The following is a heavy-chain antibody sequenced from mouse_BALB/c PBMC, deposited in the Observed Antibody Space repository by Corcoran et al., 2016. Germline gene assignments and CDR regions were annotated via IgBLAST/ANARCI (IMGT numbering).Heavy chain of an antibody. D-gene: IGHD2-3*01. CDR3: ARRVDDGYYCWFAY. Sequence: EIQLQQTGPELVKPGASVKISCKASGYSFTDYIMLWVKQSHGKSLEWIGNINPYYGSTSYNLKFKGKATLTVDKSSSTAYMQLNSLTSEDSAVYSCARRVDDGYYCWFAYWGQGTLVTVSA. CDR2: INPYYGST. CDR1: GYSFTDYI. V-gene: IGHV1-39*01. J-gene: IGHJ3*01.